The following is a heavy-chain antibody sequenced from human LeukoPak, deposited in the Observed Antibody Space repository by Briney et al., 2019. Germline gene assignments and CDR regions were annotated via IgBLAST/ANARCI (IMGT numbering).Heavy chain of an antibody. J-gene: IGHJ6*04. Sequence: GGSLRLSCAASGFTFSSYEMNWVRQAPGKGLEWVSYISSSGSTIYYADSVKGRFTISRDNAKNSPYLQMNSLRAEDTAVYYCARDMALVLDDYGDYSTAYGMDVWGKGTTVTVSS. D-gene: IGHD4-17*01. CDR3: ARDMALVLDDYGDYSTAYGMDV. V-gene: IGHV3-48*03. CDR1: GFTFSSYE. CDR2: ISSSGSTI.